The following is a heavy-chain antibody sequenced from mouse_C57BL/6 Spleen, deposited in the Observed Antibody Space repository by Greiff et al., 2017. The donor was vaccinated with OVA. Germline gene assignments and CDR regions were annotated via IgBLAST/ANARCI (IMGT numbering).Heavy chain of an antibody. J-gene: IGHJ1*03. CDR2: INYDGSST. V-gene: IGHV5-16*01. D-gene: IGHD2-1*01. CDR3: ARDNYAPEGYFDV. Sequence: EVHLVESEGGLVQPGSSMKLSCTASGFTFSDHYMAWVRQVPEKGLEWVANINYDGSSTYYLDSLKSRFIISRDNAKNILYLQMSSLKSEDTATYYCARDNYAPEGYFDVWGTGTTVTVSS. CDR1: GFTFSDHY.